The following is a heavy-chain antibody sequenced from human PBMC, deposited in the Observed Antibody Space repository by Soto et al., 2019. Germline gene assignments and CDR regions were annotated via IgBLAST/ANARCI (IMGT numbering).Heavy chain of an antibody. CDR2: VTGSGGQI. CDR3: AKDSGLSDY. Sequence: GGSLRLSCAASGFTISTFAMTWVRQAPGKGLECVSGVTGSGGQIHYADSVKGRFTISRDNSKNTLYLQMNSLRAEDTAVYYCAKDSGLSDYWGQGTLVTVSS. J-gene: IGHJ4*02. V-gene: IGHV3-23*01. D-gene: IGHD3-10*01. CDR1: GFTISTFA.